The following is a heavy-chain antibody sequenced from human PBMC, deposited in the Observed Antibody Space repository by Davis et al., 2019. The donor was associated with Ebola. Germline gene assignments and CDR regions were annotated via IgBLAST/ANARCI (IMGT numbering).Heavy chain of an antibody. CDR1: GFTFYRYE. D-gene: IGHD5-18*01. CDR2: ISGSATST. V-gene: IGHV3-48*03. J-gene: IGHJ6*02. Sequence: PGGSLRLSCAASGFTFYRYEMNWVRQAPGKGLEWVSYISGSATSTFYADSVKGRFTISRDNAKNSLYLQMNSLRAEDTAVYYCARFGGKYSYGAYYYYYGMDVWGQGTTVTVSS. CDR3: ARFGGKYSYGAYYYYYGMDV.